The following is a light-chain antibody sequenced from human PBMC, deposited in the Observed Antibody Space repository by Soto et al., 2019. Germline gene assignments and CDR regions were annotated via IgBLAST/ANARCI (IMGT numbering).Light chain of an antibody. CDR2: GAS. V-gene: IGKV1-39*01. CDR1: QSIHRY. Sequence: DIQMTQSPSSLSASVGDRVTITCRASQSIHRYLNWYQQKPGTAPKLLISGASRLQSGVPSRFSGSGSGTDFTLTISSLQPEDFATYYCQQGSSTLTVGGGTKVDIK. J-gene: IGKJ4*01. CDR3: QQGSSTLT.